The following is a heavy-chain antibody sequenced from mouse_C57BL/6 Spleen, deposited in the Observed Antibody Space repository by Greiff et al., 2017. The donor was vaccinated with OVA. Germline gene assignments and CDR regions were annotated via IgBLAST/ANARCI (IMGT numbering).Heavy chain of an antibody. CDR1: GFTFSSYA. D-gene: IGHD2-4*01. CDR2: ISDGGSYT. Sequence: EVKLVESGGGLVKPGGSLKLSCAASGFTFSSYAMSWVRQTPEKRLEWVATISDGGSYTYYPDNVKGRFTISRDNAKNNLYLQMSHLKSEDTAMYYCARRYYDYDWYFDVWGTGTTVTVSS. V-gene: IGHV5-4*03. CDR3: ARRYYDYDWYFDV. J-gene: IGHJ1*03.